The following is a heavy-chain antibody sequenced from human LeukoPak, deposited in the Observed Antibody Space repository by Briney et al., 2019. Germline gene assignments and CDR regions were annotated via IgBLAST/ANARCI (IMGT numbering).Heavy chain of an antibody. CDR2: IYYSGST. D-gene: IGHD6-6*01. CDR3: ARGRRGAARLDAFDI. CDR1: GGSISSYY. J-gene: IGHJ3*02. V-gene: IGHV4-59*01. Sequence: SETLSLTCTVSGGSISSYYWSWIRQPPGKGLEWIVYIYYSGSTNYNPSLKSRVTISVDTSKNQFSLKLSSVTAADTAVYYCARGRRGAARLDAFDIWGQGTMVTVSS.